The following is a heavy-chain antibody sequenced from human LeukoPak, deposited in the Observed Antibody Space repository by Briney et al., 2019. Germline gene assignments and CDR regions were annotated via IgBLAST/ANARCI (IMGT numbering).Heavy chain of an antibody. V-gene: IGHV3-21*01. D-gene: IGHD3-22*01. Sequence: GGSLRLSCAASGFTFSSYSMNWVRQAPGRGLEWVSSITTSSSYIYYADSVKGRFTISRDNAKNSLYLQINSLRADDTAVYYCAREVWRDYYDSSGDFDYWGQGTLVTVSS. J-gene: IGHJ4*02. CDR1: GFTFSSYS. CDR3: AREVWRDYYDSSGDFDY. CDR2: ITTSSSYI.